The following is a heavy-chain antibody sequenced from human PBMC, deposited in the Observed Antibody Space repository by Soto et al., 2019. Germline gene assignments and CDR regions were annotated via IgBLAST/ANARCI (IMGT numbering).Heavy chain of an antibody. CDR1: GFTFSRNG. CDR3: AKDGSILNFYFDY. V-gene: IGHV3-33*06. J-gene: IGHJ4*02. Sequence: GGSLRLSCAASGFTFSRNGMHWVRQAPGKGLEWVAVIYYDGSNKHYADSVKDRFTISRDNSKNTLYLEMNSLRAEDTAVYYCAKDGSILNFYFDYWGQGALVTVSS. CDR2: IYYDGSNK. D-gene: IGHD2-15*01.